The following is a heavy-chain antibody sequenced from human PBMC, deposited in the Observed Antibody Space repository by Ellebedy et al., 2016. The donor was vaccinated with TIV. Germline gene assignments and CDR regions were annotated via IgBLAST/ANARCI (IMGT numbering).Heavy chain of an antibody. CDR1: GDSVNDPTYY. Sequence: SETLSLTCTVSGDSVNDPTYYWSWIRQSPGKGLEWIGYIYHTGSTNYNPSLKSRVTMSVDTSKNQVSLKLSSVTAADTAVYFCARDPGTWGGGGHWGQGTLVIVSA. D-gene: IGHD3-16*01. CDR2: IYHTGST. J-gene: IGHJ4*02. V-gene: IGHV4-61*01. CDR3: ARDPGTWGGGGH.